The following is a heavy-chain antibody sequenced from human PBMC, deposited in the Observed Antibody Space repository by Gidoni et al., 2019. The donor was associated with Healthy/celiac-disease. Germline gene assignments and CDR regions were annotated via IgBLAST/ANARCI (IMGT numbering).Heavy chain of an antibody. CDR2: IKSKTDGGTT. Sequence: EVQLVASGGGLVRPGGSLRLSCAASGFTFTTAWMSWVRQAPGKGLEWVGRIKSKTDGGTTDYAAPVKGRFTISRDDSKNTLYLQMNSLKTEDTAVYYCTTDAHSIVGATTFDYWGQGTLVTVSS. J-gene: IGHJ4*02. CDR1: GFTFTTAW. CDR3: TTDAHSIVGATTFDY. D-gene: IGHD1-26*01. V-gene: IGHV3-15*01.